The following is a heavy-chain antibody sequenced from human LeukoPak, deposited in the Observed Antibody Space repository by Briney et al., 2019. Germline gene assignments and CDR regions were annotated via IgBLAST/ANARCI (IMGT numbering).Heavy chain of an antibody. J-gene: IGHJ4*01. Sequence: GGSLRLSCAASGFAFGVHAMSWVRQAPGKGLEWVSAIGGGHTFYADSVKGRFTISRDNSKNTLYLQMNSLRAEDTAVYYCVKRIDGSGTYYIDHWGHGILVTVSS. CDR1: GFAFGVHA. V-gene: IGHV3-23*01. D-gene: IGHD3-10*01. CDR3: VKRIDGSGTYYIDH. CDR2: IGGGHT.